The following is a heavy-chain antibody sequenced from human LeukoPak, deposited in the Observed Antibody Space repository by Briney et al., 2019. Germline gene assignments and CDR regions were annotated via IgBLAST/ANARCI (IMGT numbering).Heavy chain of an antibody. Sequence: GGSLGLSCVGSGFSFRYFAIHWVRQAPGKGLEYVSVINTDGRITYYADSVKGRFTISRDNSKNTVYLQMGSLRGDDMAVYYCTRDGGSFCDFDYWGQGAWSPSPQ. CDR2: INTDGRIT. CDR3: TRDGGSFCDFDY. J-gene: IGHJ4*02. CDR1: GFSFRYFA. D-gene: IGHD1-26*01. V-gene: IGHV3-64*02.